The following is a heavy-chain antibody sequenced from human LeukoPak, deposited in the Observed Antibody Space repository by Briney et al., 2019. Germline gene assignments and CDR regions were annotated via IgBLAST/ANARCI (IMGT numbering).Heavy chain of an antibody. CDR2: IYHSGST. CDR1: GGSISSSNW. V-gene: IGHV4-4*02. D-gene: IGHD3-10*01. J-gene: IGHJ4*02. CDR3: ARVGGFGESRASGF. Sequence: ASETLSLTCAVSGGSISSSNWWSWVRQPPGKGLEWIGEIYHSGSTNYNPSLKSRVTISVDKSKNQFSLKLSSVTAADTAVYYCARVGGFGESRASGFWGQGTLVTVSS.